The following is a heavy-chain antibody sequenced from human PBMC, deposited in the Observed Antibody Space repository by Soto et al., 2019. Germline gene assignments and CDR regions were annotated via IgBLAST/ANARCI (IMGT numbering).Heavy chain of an antibody. V-gene: IGHV3-23*01. CDR1: GFTFSSYA. Sequence: GGSLRLSCAASGFTFSSYAMSWVRQAPGKGLEWVSAISGSGGSTYYADSVKGRFTISRDNSRNTLYLQMNSLRAEDTAVYYCAKRLAAAGTNDAFDIWGQGTMVTVSS. D-gene: IGHD6-13*01. CDR2: ISGSGGST. CDR3: AKRLAAAGTNDAFDI. J-gene: IGHJ3*02.